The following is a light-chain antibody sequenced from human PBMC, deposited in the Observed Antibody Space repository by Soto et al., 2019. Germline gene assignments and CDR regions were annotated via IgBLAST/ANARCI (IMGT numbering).Light chain of an antibody. V-gene: IGLV1-47*01. CDR1: SSNIGSNY. CDR2: RNN. CDR3: SSYTSSSTWV. Sequence: QSVLIQPPSASGTPGQRVTISCSGSSSNIGSNYVYWFQQLPGAAPKLLIYRNNQRPSGVPDRFSGSKSGTSASLAISGLRSEDEADYYCSSYTSSSTWVFGGGTKVTVL. J-gene: IGLJ3*02.